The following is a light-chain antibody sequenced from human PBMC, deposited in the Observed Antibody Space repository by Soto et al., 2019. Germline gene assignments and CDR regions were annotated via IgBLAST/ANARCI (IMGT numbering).Light chain of an antibody. J-gene: IGKJ1*01. V-gene: IGKV1-6*01. CDR1: QNIINY. CDR3: LQDYNYPRT. Sequence: IQMTQSPSTLSGSVGDRVTITCRASQNIINYLNWYQQKPGKAPKLLIYAASSLQSGVASRFSGSGSGTDFTLTISSLQPEDFATYYCLQDYNYPRTFGQGTKVDIK. CDR2: AAS.